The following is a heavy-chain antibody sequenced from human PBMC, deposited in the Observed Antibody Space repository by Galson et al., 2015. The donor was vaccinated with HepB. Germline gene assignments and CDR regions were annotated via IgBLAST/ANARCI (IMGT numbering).Heavy chain of an antibody. J-gene: IGHJ3*02. CDR2: ISYDGSNK. Sequence: SLRLSCAASGFTFSSYAMHWVRQAPGKGLEWVAVISYDGSNKYYADSVKGRFTISSDNSKNTLYLQMNSLRAEDTAVYYCAGVKTYSSGRGGALDIWGQGTMVTVSS. D-gene: IGHD6-19*01. CDR1: GFTFSSYA. CDR3: AGVKTYSSGRGGALDI. V-gene: IGHV3-30*04.